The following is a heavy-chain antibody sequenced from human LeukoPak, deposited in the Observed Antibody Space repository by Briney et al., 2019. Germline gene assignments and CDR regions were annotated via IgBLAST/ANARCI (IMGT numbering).Heavy chain of an antibody. V-gene: IGHV3-30*02. J-gene: IGHJ4*02. CDR3: AKDIRWSFDY. CDR1: GFTFSSYG. Sequence: PGGSLRLSCATSGFTFSSYGMHWVRQAPGKGLEWVAFIPYDGSSKTYADSVKGRFTISRDNSKNTLYLQMNSLRVEDTAVYYCAKDIRWSFDYWGQGTLVTVSS. CDR2: IPYDGSSK. D-gene: IGHD4-23*01.